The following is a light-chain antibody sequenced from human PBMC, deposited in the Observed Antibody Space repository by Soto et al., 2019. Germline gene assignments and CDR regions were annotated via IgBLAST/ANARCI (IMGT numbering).Light chain of an antibody. CDR1: QSVASN. J-gene: IGKJ5*01. CDR2: STS. CDR3: HQYNNWPPIT. V-gene: IGKV3-15*01. Sequence: ETVLTQSPATLSVSPGERVTLSCRASQSVASNLAWYQQKPGQPPRLLIYSTSTRATGVPARFSGSGSGTEFTLTISSLQSEDFAVYYCHQYNNWPPITFGQGTRLEIK.